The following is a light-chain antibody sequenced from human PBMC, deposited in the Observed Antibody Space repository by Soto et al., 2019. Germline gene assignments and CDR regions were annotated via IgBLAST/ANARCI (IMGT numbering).Light chain of an antibody. Sequence: EIVLTQSPCTLSLSPGERATLSCRASQSVTNSFLAWYQQKPGQAPRLLIYGASSRATGFPDRFSGSGSGTDFNFTISRLEPEDFAVYYCQQYGTSPLTFGGGTKVDI. CDR1: QSVTNSF. V-gene: IGKV3-20*01. J-gene: IGKJ4*01. CDR2: GAS. CDR3: QQYGTSPLT.